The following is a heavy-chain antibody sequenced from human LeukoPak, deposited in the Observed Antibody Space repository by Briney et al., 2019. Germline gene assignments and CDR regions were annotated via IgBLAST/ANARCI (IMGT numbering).Heavy chain of an antibody. CDR3: AKDPNFYYCMDV. CDR1: GFTFSNYA. V-gene: IGHV3-23*01. J-gene: IGHJ6*03. Sequence: PGGSLRLSCAASGFTFSNYAMTWPRQAPGKRLEWVSAISGTSASTYYAGSVKGRFTISRDNSKTTLYLQMNSLRADDTAVYYCAKDPNFYYCMDVWGKGTTVTISS. CDR2: ISGTSAST.